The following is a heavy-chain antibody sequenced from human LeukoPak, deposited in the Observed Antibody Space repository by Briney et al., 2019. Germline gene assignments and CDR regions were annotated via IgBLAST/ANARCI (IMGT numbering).Heavy chain of an antibody. V-gene: IGHV3-48*03. CDR2: IFDSGNNK. CDR1: GFRFSNYE. D-gene: IGHD2-15*01. CDR3: ARGADGVSSNSRGWFDP. Sequence: GGSLRLSCAASGFRFSNYEMNWVRQVPGKGREGVAYIFDSGNNKQYADSVRGRFTISRDNAKNPVYLQMNTLRAEDTAVYSCARGADGVSSNSRGWFDPWGQGTLVTVSS. J-gene: IGHJ5*02.